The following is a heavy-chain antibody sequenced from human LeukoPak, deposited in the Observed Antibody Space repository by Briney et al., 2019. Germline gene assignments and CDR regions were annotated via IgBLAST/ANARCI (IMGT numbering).Heavy chain of an antibody. V-gene: IGHV3-23*01. Sequence: GGSLRLSCAASGFTFSSYAMSWVRQVPGKGLEWVSAISGSGGSTYYADSVKGRFTISRDNSKNTPYLQMNSLRAEDTAVYYCATSSSSWYYFDYWGQGTLVTVSS. CDR1: GFTFSSYA. D-gene: IGHD6-13*01. CDR2: ISGSGGST. J-gene: IGHJ4*02. CDR3: ATSSSSWYYFDY.